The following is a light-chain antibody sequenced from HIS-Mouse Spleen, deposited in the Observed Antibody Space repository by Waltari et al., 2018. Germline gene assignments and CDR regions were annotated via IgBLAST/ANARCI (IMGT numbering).Light chain of an antibody. CDR2: GAS. Sequence: EIVMTQSPATLSVSPGERATLSCRASQSVSSNLAWYQQKPGHAPRLLIYGASTRATGIPARCSGSGSGTEFTLTISSMQSEDFAVYYCQQYNNWPWTFGQGTKVEIK. J-gene: IGKJ1*01. V-gene: IGKV3-15*01. CDR1: QSVSSN. CDR3: QQYNNWPWT.